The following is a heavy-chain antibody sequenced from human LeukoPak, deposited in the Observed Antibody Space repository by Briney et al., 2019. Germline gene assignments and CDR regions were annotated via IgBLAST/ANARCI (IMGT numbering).Heavy chain of an antibody. Sequence: SVKVSCKASGGTFSSYDISRVRQAPGQGLEWMGGIIPIFGTANYAQKFQGRVTITADESTSTAYMELSSLRSEDTAVYYCARRGRAAAVLGYYYGMDVWGKGTTVTVSS. CDR3: ARRGRAAAVLGYYYGMDV. D-gene: IGHD6-13*01. CDR1: GGTFSSYD. V-gene: IGHV1-69*13. CDR2: IIPIFGTA. J-gene: IGHJ6*04.